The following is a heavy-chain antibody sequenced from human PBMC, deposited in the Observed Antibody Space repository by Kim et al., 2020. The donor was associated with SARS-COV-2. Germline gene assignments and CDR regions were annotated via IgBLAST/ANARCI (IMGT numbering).Heavy chain of an antibody. J-gene: IGHJ4*02. D-gene: IGHD3-22*01. CDR1: GFTFSDYY. CDR2: ISSSGSTI. Sequence: GGSLRLSCAASGFTFSDYYMSWIRQAPGKGLEWVSYISSSGSTIYYADSVKGRFTISRDNAKNSLYLQMNSLRAEDTAVYYCARGYTYYYDSSGYYYAEYWGQGTLVTVSS. CDR3: ARGYTYYYDSSGYYYAEY. V-gene: IGHV3-11*01.